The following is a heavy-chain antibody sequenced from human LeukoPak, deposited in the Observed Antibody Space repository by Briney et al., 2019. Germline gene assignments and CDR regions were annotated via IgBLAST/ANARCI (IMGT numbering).Heavy chain of an antibody. V-gene: IGHV4-31*11. CDR3: ARVTGGITGTPEAFDT. CDR2: IYYSGST. D-gene: IGHD1-7*01. Sequence: SETLSLTCAVSGGSISSGGYYWSWIRQHPGKGLEWIGYIYYSGSTYYNPSLKSRVTISVDTSKNQFSLKLSSVTAADTAVYYCARVTGGITGTPEAFDTWGQGTMVTVSS. CDR1: GGSISSGGYY. J-gene: IGHJ3*02.